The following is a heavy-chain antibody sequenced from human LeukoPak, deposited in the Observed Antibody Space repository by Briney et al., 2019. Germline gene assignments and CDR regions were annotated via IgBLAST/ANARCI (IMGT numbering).Heavy chain of an antibody. Sequence: PGGSLRLSCAASGFTFSSYAMHWVRQAPGKGLEYVSAISSNGGSTYYANSVKGRFTISRDNSKNTLYLQMGSLRAEDMAVYYCARLHVKYYFDYWGQGTLVTVSS. CDR2: ISSNGGST. J-gene: IGHJ4*02. V-gene: IGHV3-64*01. CDR3: ARLHVKYYFDY. CDR1: GFTFSSYA.